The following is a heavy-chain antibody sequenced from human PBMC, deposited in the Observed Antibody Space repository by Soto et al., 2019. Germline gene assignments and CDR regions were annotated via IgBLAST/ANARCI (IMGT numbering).Heavy chain of an antibody. D-gene: IGHD2-2*01. V-gene: IGHV3-30*18. CDR3: AKGQSCSSVGMDV. J-gene: IGHJ6*02. Sequence: QMRLVEAGGGVAKPGRSLSLSGLVSVSTLVYYGTHWVHQAPHKGLDWVAHLSYNGVYTAYADSVKGRVTISSDSSKITVFLQMDSLTTDDTGVYYCAKGQSCSSVGMDVLGQGTNVTVSS. CDR1: VSTLVYYG. CDR2: LSYNGVYT.